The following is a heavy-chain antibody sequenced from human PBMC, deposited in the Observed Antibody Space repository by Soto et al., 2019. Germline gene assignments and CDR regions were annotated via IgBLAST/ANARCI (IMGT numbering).Heavy chain of an antibody. Sequence: PGGSLRLSCAASGFTFDDYAMHWVRQAPGKGLEWVSGISWNSGSIGYADSVKGRFTISRDNAKNSLYLQMNSLRAEDTALYYCAKDIILNGYYYYGMDVWGQGTTVTVSS. V-gene: IGHV3-9*01. D-gene: IGHD3-10*01. CDR2: ISWNSGSI. CDR3: AKDIILNGYYYYGMDV. J-gene: IGHJ6*02. CDR1: GFTFDDYA.